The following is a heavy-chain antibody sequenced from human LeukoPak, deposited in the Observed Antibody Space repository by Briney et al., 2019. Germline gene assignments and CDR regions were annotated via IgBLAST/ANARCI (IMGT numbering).Heavy chain of an antibody. J-gene: IGHJ6*03. CDR1: GFTFTGLY. V-gene: IGHV1-2*02. CDR3: ARGLRGPYNYYYMDV. Sequence: ASVKASCKASGFTFTGLYIHWVRQAPGQGREWMGWINLNNGDTHFAQRFQGRVTVTRDTSISTAYMDLSRLRSDDTAVYYCARGLRGPYNYYYMDVWGKGTTVTVSS. CDR2: INLNNGDT.